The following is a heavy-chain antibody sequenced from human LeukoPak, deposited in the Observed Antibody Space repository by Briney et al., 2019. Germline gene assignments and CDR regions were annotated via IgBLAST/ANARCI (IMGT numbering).Heavy chain of an antibody. J-gene: IGHJ6*03. CDR1: GGSISSYY. D-gene: IGHD2/OR15-2a*01. V-gene: IGHV4-59*12. CDR3: ARRAVETTFYYYYYMDV. Sequence: SETLSLTCTVSGGSISSYYWSWIRQPPGKGLEWIGYIYYSGSTNCNPSLKSRVTISVDTSKNQFSLKLSSVTAADTAVYYCARRAVETTFYYYYYMDVWGKGTTVTVSS. CDR2: IYYSGST.